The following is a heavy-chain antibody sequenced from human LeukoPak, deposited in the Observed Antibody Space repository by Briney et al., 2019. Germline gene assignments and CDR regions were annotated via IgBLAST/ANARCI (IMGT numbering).Heavy chain of an antibody. CDR2: ISTSGSFL. CDR1: GFTFTNYN. CDR3: AAYCSSSSCYLTFDY. Sequence: GGSLRLSCAASGFTFTNYNMNWVRQAPGKGLEWVSSISTSGSFLYYADSVKGRFTISRDNAKNSLYLQMNRLSAEGTAVYYCAAYCSSSSCYLTFDYWGQGTLVTVSS. V-gene: IGHV3-21*01. J-gene: IGHJ4*02. D-gene: IGHD2-2*01.